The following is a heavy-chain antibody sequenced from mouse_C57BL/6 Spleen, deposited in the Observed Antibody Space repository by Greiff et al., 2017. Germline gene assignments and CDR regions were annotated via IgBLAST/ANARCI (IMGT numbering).Heavy chain of an antibody. CDR1: GYTFTSYW. Sequence: QVQLQQSGAELVKPGASVKMSCTASGYTFTSYWITWVKQRPGQGLEWIGDIYPGSGSTNYNAKFKGKATLTVDPSSSTAYMQLSSQTSEDAAVYYCARPSAGTVYYFDYWGQGTTLTVSS. V-gene: IGHV1-55*01. D-gene: IGHD4-1*01. CDR2: IYPGSGST. CDR3: ARPSAGTVYYFDY. J-gene: IGHJ2*01.